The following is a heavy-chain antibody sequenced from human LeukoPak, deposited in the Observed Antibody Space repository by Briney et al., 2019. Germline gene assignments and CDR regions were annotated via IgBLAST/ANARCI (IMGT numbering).Heavy chain of an antibody. CDR3: AKDYDSLDY. Sequence: GGSLRLSCAASGFTFSSNLMHWVRQAPGKGLEWVALISYNGINKYYADSLKGRFTISRDNSKNTLYLQMNSLRAEDTAVYYCAKDYDSLDYWGQGTLVTVSS. V-gene: IGHV3-30*18. CDR1: GFTFSSNL. CDR2: ISYNGINK. J-gene: IGHJ4*02. D-gene: IGHD3-3*01.